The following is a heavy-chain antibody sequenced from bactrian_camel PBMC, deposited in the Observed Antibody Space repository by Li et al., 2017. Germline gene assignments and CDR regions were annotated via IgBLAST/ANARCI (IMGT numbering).Heavy chain of an antibody. V-gene: IGHV3S55*01. J-gene: IGHJ6*01. CDR2: IDRVGRT. Sequence: HVQLVESGGGSVQAGGSLTLSCTASGFTYNRYCQAWFRQAPGKEREWVAMIDRVGRTEYSNSVWGRFTISIDNDKNTLYIQMDNLKPEDAALYYCAADVSPLCGSWAIAEFDFWGQGTQVTVS. CDR3: AADVSPLCGSWAIAEFDF. D-gene: IGHD6*01. CDR1: GFTYNRYC.